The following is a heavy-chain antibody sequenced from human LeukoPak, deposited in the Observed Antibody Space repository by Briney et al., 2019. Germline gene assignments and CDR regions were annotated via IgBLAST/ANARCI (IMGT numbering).Heavy chain of an antibody. Sequence: ASVTVSCKASGYSFTNYGITWVRQAPGQGLEWMGWISAYNGNTNYAQKFQGRVTMTTDTSTSTAYMELRSLRSDDTAVYYCARDRRYSYGTDAFDIWGKGTMVTVSS. D-gene: IGHD5-18*01. CDR1: GYSFTNYG. J-gene: IGHJ3*02. CDR3: ARDRRYSYGTDAFDI. V-gene: IGHV1-18*01. CDR2: ISAYNGNT.